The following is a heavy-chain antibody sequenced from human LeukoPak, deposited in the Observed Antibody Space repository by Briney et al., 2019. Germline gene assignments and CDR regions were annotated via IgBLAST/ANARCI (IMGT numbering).Heavy chain of an antibody. CDR3: ARAGGYSGYDPIDY. Sequence: SEPLSLTCTVLDASISRSYWSWIRQPPEKGLEWIGSIYYSGHTHYNPSLKSRVTISVDTSKNQFSLKLSSVTAADTAVYYCARAGGYSGYDPIDYWGQGTLVTVSS. D-gene: IGHD5-12*01. V-gene: IGHV4-59*01. CDR1: DASISRSY. CDR2: IYYSGHT. J-gene: IGHJ4*02.